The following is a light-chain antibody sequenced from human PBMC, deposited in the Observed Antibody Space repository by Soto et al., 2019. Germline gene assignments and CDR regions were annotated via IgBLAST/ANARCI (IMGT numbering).Light chain of an antibody. CDR1: SSDIGGYYY. CDR3: SSYRMATTYV. Sequence: QSVLTQPASVSGSPGQSITISCTGTSSDIGGYYYVSWYQHHPGKGPKLMIYEVSYRPSGISNRFSGSKSGNTASLTISGLQAEDEADYYCSSYRMATTYVFGSGTKVTV. V-gene: IGLV2-14*01. CDR2: EVS. J-gene: IGLJ1*01.